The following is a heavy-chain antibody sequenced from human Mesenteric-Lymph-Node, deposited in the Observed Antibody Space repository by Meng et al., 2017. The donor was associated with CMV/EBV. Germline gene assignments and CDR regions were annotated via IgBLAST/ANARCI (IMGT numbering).Heavy chain of an antibody. CDR3: ARMDEWELPNFDY. CDR1: GGSISSSSYY. V-gene: IGHV4-39*01. J-gene: IGHJ4*02. Sequence: GSLRLSCTVSGGSISSSSYYWSWIRQPPGKGLEWIGSIYYSGSTYYNPSLKSRVTISVDTSKNQFSLKLSSVTAADTAVYYCARMDEWELPNFDYWGQGTLVTVSS. D-gene: IGHD1-26*01. CDR2: IYYSGST.